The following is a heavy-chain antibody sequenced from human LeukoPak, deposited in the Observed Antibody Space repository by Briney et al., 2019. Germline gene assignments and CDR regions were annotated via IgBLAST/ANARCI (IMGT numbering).Heavy chain of an antibody. Sequence: ASVKVSCKGSGYTFTGYYMHWVRQAPGQGLEWMGWSNPNSGGTNYAQKFQGWVTMTRDTSISTAYMELSRLRSDDTAVYYCARGYSGYVDAFEIWGQGTMVTVSS. D-gene: IGHD5-12*01. CDR3: ARGYSGYVDAFEI. CDR2: SNPNSGGT. J-gene: IGHJ3*02. V-gene: IGHV1-2*04. CDR1: GYTFTGYY.